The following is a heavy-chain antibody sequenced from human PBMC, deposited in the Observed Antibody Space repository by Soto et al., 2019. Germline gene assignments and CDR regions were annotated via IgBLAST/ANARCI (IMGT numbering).Heavy chain of an antibody. Sequence: EVQLVESGGGLIQPGGSLRLSCAASGCTVSSNYMSWVRQAPGKGLEWVSVIYSGGSTYYADSVKGRFTISRDNSKNTLYLQMNSLRAEDTAVYYCARSQGGDYGSGSLAFDYWGQGTLVTVSS. CDR2: IYSGGST. CDR1: GCTVSSNY. J-gene: IGHJ4*02. CDR3: ARSQGGDYGSGSLAFDY. D-gene: IGHD3-10*01. V-gene: IGHV3-53*01.